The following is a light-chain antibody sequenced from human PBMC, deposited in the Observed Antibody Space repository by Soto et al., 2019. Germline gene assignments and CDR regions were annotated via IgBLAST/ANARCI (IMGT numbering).Light chain of an antibody. CDR2: AAS. Sequence: DIQMTQSPSSLSASVGDRVTITCRTSQSISRYLNWYQQKPGKAPKLLIYAASSLQRGVPSRFSGSGSGTEFTLTISSLQTDDFATYYCQQYNGYSTWTFGQGTKVDIK. CDR1: QSISRY. V-gene: IGKV1-39*01. CDR3: QQYNGYSTWT. J-gene: IGKJ1*01.